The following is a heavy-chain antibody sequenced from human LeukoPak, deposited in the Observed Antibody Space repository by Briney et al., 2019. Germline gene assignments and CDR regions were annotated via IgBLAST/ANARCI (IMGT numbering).Heavy chain of an antibody. Sequence: ASVKVSCKASGYTFAGYYMHWVRQAPGQGLEWMGWINPNSGGTNYAQKFQGRVTMTRDTSISTAYMELSRLRSDDTAVYHCARDKIQLSPERIFDYWGQGTLVTVSS. CDR1: GYTFAGYY. D-gene: IGHD5-18*01. CDR3: ARDKIQLSPERIFDY. J-gene: IGHJ4*02. CDR2: INPNSGGT. V-gene: IGHV1-2*02.